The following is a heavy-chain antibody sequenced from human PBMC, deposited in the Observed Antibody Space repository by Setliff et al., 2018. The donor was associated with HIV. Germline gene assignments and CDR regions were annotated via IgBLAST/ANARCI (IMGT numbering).Heavy chain of an antibody. J-gene: IGHJ6*02. CDR1: GFTFGDYA. CDR3: TRAIAAAPLGWYYGMDV. V-gene: IGHV3-49*04. CDR2: IRRKAYGGTT. D-gene: IGHD6-13*01. Sequence: QTLSLSCTASGFTFGDYAMSWVRQAPGKGLEWVGFIRRKAYGGTTEYAASVKGRFTISRDDSKSIAYLQMNSLKIEDTAVYYCTRAIAAAPLGWYYGMDVWGQGTTVTVSS.